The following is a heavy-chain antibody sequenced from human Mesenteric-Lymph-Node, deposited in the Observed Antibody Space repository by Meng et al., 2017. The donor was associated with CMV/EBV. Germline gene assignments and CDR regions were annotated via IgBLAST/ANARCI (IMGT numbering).Heavy chain of an antibody. CDR2: INPGGGST. CDR1: GYTFTSYY. CDR3: ARRYGSWSQFDY. D-gene: IGHD6-13*01. Sequence: CKASGYTFTSYYIHWVRQAPEQGLEWMGLINPGGGSTSYAQKFQGRVTMTRDTSTTTVYMELSSLTSEDTAVYYCARRYGSWSQFDYWGQGTLVTVSS. V-gene: IGHV1-46*01. J-gene: IGHJ4*02.